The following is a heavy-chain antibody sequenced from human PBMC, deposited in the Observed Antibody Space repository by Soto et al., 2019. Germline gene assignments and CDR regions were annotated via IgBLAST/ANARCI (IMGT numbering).Heavy chain of an antibody. D-gene: IGHD6-19*01. CDR2: IFYSGDT. V-gene: IGHV4-31*03. CDR1: GASISTGGYY. CDR3: ARDQSGIAVANSPAFDI. Sequence: QVQLQESGPGLVKPSQTLSLTCTVSGASISTGGYYWSWIRQRPGRGLEWIGNIFYSGDTYYNPSLKRRVIISVDTLKSQFSLRLNSVTAADTAVSYCARDQSGIAVANSPAFDIWGQGAMVTVSS. J-gene: IGHJ3*02.